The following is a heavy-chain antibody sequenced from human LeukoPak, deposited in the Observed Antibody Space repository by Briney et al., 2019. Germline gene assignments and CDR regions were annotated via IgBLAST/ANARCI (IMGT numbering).Heavy chain of an antibody. D-gene: IGHD3-16*02. CDR3: ARGAPYYDYVWGSYRSSPYGMDV. J-gene: IGHJ6*02. V-gene: IGHV1-8*01. CDR1: GYTFTSYD. Sequence: ASVKVSCKASGYTFTSYDINWVRQATGQGLEWVGWMNPNSGNTGYAQKFQGRVTMTRNTSISTAYMELSSLRSEDTAVYYCARGAPYYDYVWGSYRSSPYGMDVWGQGTTVTVSS. CDR2: MNPNSGNT.